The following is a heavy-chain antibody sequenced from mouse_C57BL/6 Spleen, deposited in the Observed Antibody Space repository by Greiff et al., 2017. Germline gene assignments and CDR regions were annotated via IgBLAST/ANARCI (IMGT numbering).Heavy chain of an antibody. J-gene: IGHJ4*01. CDR2: ISSGSSTI. V-gene: IGHV5-17*01. CDR1: GFTFSDYG. D-gene: IGHD2-3*01. CDR3: ARGGYYVDYAMDY. Sequence: EVKLMESGEGLVKPGGSLKLSCAASGFTFSDYGMHWVRQAPEKGLEWVAYISSGSSTIYYADKVKGRFTISRDNAKNTLFLQMTSLRSEDTAMYYCARGGYYVDYAMDYWGQGTSVTVSS.